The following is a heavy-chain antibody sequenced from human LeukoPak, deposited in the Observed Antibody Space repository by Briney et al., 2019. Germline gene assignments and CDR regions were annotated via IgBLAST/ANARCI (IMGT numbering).Heavy chain of an antibody. CDR3: ARARQQWLPYFDY. CDR2: INSDGSST. Sequence: GGSLRLSCAASGFTFSSYWMHWVRQAPGKGLVWVSRINSDGSSTSYADSVKGRFTISRDNAKSTLYLQMNSLRAEDTAVYYCARARQQWLPYFDYWGQGTLVTVSS. J-gene: IGHJ4*02. D-gene: IGHD6-19*01. CDR1: GFTFSSYW. V-gene: IGHV3-74*01.